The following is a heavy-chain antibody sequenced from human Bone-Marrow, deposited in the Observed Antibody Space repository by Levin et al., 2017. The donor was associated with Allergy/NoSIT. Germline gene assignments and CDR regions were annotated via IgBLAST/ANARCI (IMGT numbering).Heavy chain of an antibody. CDR3: TRDQGWSSEGGDH. CDR1: GFKFQLYH. D-gene: IGHD2-15*01. J-gene: IGHJ4*02. V-gene: IGHV3-20*04. Sequence: GGSLRLSCAASGFKFQLYHMSWVRQAPGKGLEWVSDINGGGFNRGYADSVKGRFTISRDNAKNLLYLQMNSLRDEDTALYYCTRDQGWSSEGGDHWGQGTLVSVSP. CDR2: INGGGFNR.